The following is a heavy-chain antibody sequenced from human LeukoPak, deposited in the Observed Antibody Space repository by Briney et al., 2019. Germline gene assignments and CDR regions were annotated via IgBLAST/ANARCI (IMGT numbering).Heavy chain of an antibody. J-gene: IGHJ4*02. Sequence: GGSLRLSCAASGFTFSSYSMNWVRQAPGKWLEWVSSIGGSSRSMYYADSVKGRFTISRDNAKNSLFLQMNSLRAEDTAVYYCARELDEGFDYWGQGTLVTVSS. CDR3: ARELDEGFDY. CDR2: IGGSSRSM. D-gene: IGHD3-9*01. CDR1: GFTFSSYS. V-gene: IGHV3-21*01.